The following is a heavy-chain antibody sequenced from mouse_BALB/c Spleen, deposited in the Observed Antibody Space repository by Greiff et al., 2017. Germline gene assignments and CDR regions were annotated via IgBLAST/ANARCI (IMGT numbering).Heavy chain of an antibody. V-gene: IGHV14-4*02. CDR3: NALRAAMDY. CDR2: IDPENGDT. D-gene: IGHD1-1*01. J-gene: IGHJ4*01. CDR1: GFNIKDYY. Sequence: EVQLQQSGAELVRSGASVKLSCTASGFNIKDYYMHWVKQRPEQGLEWIGWIDPENGDTEYAPKFQGKATMTADTSSNTAYLQLSSLTSEDTAVYYCNALRAAMDYWGQGTSVTVSS.